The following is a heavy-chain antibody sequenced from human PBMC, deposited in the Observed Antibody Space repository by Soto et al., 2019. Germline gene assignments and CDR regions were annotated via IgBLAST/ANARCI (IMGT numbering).Heavy chain of an antibody. D-gene: IGHD2-15*01. CDR2: IIPIFGTA. CDR3: AREICSCGSCCLGYFDL. V-gene: IGHV1-69*12. Sequence: QVQLVQSGAEVKKPGSSVKVSCKASGGTFSSYAISWVRQAPGQGLEWMGGIIPIFGTANYAQKFQGRVTITADDSTSTDYMELSSLRSEDTAVYYCAREICSCGSCCLGYFDLWGRGTLVTVSS. CDR1: GGTFSSYA. J-gene: IGHJ2*01.